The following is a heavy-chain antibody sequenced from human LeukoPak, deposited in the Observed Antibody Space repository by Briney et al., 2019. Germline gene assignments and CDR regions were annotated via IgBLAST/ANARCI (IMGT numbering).Heavy chain of an antibody. Sequence: PSETLSLTCTVSGGSISSYYWSWIRQPPGKGLEWIGYIYYSGSTNYNPSLKSRVTMSVDTSKNQFSLKLSSVTAADTAVYYCARISKPYYYDSSGYYFDYWGQGTLVTVSS. D-gene: IGHD3-22*01. CDR3: ARISKPYYYDSSGYYFDY. CDR1: GGSISSYY. J-gene: IGHJ4*02. V-gene: IGHV4-59*01. CDR2: IYYSGST.